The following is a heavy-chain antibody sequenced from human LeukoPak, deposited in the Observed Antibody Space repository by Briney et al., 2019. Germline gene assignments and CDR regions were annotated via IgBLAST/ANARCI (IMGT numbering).Heavy chain of an antibody. CDR2: IRYDGSNK. CDR1: GFTFSSYG. D-gene: IGHD2-15*01. CDR3: ARDYCSGGSCYSSYYYYYMDV. J-gene: IGHJ6*03. Sequence: GGSLRLSCAASGFTFSSYGMHWVRQAPGKGLEWVAFIRYDGSNKYYADSVKGRFTISRDNAKNSLYLQMNSLRAEDTAVYYCARDYCSGGSCYSSYYYYYMDVWGKGTTVTVSS. V-gene: IGHV3-30*02.